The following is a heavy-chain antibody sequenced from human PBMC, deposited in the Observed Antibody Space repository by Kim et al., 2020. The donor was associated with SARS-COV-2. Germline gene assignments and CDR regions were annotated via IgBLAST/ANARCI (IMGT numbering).Heavy chain of an antibody. CDR2: INHSGST. D-gene: IGHD3-22*01. Sequence: SETLSFTCAVYGGSFSGYYWSWIRQPPGKGLEWIGEINHSGSTHYNPSLKSRVTISVDTSKNQFSLKLSSVTAADTAVYYCARSGRITRIVVVINHGMDVWGQGTTVTVSS. V-gene: IGHV4-34*01. CDR3: ARSGRITRIVVVINHGMDV. CDR1: GGSFSGYY. J-gene: IGHJ6*02.